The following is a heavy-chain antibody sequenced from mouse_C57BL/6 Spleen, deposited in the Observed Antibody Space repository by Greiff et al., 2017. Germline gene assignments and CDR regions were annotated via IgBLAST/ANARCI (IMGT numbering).Heavy chain of an antibody. CDR1: GYTFTSYW. J-gene: IGHJ3*01. CDR3: ARGSSEAWFAY. V-gene: IGHV1-7*01. D-gene: IGHD1-1*01. CDR2: INPSSGYT. Sequence: QVHVKQSGAELAKPGASVKLSCKASGYTFTSYWMHWVKQRPGQGLEWIGYINPSSGYTKYNQKFKDKATLTADKSSSTAYMQLSSLTYEDSAVYYCARGSSEAWFAYWGQGTLVTVSA.